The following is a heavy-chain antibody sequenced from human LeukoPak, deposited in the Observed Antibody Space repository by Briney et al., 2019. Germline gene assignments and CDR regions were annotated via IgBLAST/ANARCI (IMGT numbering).Heavy chain of an antibody. Sequence: PGGSLRLSCAASGFTFSGYGMHWVRQAPGKGLEWVAVIWYDGSNKYYVDSVKGRFTISRDNSKNTLFLQMNSLRAEDTAVYYCASDYYGSGSSLSNFDYWGQGTLVTVSS. CDR3: ASDYYGSGSSLSNFDY. CDR2: IWYDGSNK. D-gene: IGHD3-10*01. V-gene: IGHV3-33*01. CDR1: GFTFSGYG. J-gene: IGHJ4*02.